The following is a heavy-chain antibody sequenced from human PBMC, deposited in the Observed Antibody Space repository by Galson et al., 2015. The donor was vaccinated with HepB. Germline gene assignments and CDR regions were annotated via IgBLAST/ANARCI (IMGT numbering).Heavy chain of an antibody. D-gene: IGHD2-2*02. CDR1: GFTFSSYS. CDR2: ISSGSSFI. Sequence: SLRLSCAASGFTFSSYSMHWVRQAPGKGLEWVSSISSGSSFIYYADSLKGRFTISRDNAKNSLYLQMNSLRAEDTAVYYCARVRGNTPDYWGQGTLVTVSS. J-gene: IGHJ4*02. V-gene: IGHV3-21*01. CDR3: ARVRGNTPDY.